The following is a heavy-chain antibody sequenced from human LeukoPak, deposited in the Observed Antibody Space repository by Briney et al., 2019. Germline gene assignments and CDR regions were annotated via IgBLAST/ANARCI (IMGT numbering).Heavy chain of an antibody. V-gene: IGHV4-30-2*01. Sequence: SETLSLTCTVSGGSISSGGYYWSWIRQPPGKGLEWIGYIYHSGSTYYNPSLKSRVTISVDRSKNQFSLKLSSVTAADTAVYYCARDGIAVAGTPFDYWGQGTLVTVSS. CDR1: GGSISSGGYY. CDR3: ARDGIAVAGTPFDY. D-gene: IGHD6-19*01. CDR2: IYHSGST. J-gene: IGHJ4*02.